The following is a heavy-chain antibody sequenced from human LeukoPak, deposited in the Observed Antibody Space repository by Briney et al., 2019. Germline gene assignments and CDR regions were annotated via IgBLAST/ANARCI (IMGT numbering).Heavy chain of an antibody. CDR2: IMEDGSEK. V-gene: IGHV3-7*03. CDR1: GFTFTSHW. D-gene: IGHD6-19*01. CDR3: AKDRYSSGRSPAFDY. J-gene: IGHJ4*02. Sequence: AGGSLRLSCGASGFTFTSHWMSWVRQAPGKGLEWVANIMEDGSEKKYVDSVKGRFTISRDNAKNSLYLQMNSLRAEDMALYYCAKDRYSSGRSPAFDYWGQGTLVTVSS.